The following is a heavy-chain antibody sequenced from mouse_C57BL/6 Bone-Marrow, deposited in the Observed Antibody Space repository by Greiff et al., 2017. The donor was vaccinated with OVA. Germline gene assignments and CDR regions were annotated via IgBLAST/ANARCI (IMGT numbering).Heavy chain of an antibody. CDR3: ARSDYYGSSYVRYFDY. CDR2: ILPGSGST. V-gene: IGHV1-9*01. Sequence: QVQLQQSGAELMKPGASVKLSCKATGYTFTGYWIEWVKQRPGHGLEWIGEILPGSGSTNYNEKFKGKATFTADTSSNTAYMQLSSLTTEDSAIYYGARSDYYGSSYVRYFDYWGQGTTLTVSS. J-gene: IGHJ2*01. D-gene: IGHD1-1*01. CDR1: GYTFTGYW.